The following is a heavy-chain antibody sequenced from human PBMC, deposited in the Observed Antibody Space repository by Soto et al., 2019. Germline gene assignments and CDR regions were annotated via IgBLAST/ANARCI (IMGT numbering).Heavy chain of an antibody. Sequence: QVQLQESGPGLVKPSGTLSLTCAVSGGSISSSNWWSWVRQPPGKGLEWIGEIYHSGSTNYNPSLKIRVTISVDKSKNQFSLKLSSVTAADTAVYYCARLIPLAAGLYYYGMDVWGQGTTVTVSS. D-gene: IGHD6-19*01. V-gene: IGHV4-4*02. CDR3: ARLIPLAAGLYYYGMDV. CDR2: IYHSGST. CDR1: GGSISSSNW. J-gene: IGHJ6*02.